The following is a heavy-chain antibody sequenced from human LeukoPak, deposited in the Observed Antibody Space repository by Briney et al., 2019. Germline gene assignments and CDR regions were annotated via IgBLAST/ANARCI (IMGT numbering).Heavy chain of an antibody. Sequence: PGGSLRLSCAASGFTFSSYAMSWVRQAPGKGLEWVSAISGSGGSTYYADSVRGRFTISRDNSKNTLYLQMNSLRGEDTAVYYCAKDSYYDFWSGYANDAFDIWGQGTMVTVSS. CDR3: AKDSYYDFWSGYANDAFDI. D-gene: IGHD3-3*01. J-gene: IGHJ3*02. CDR2: ISGSGGST. CDR1: GFTFSSYA. V-gene: IGHV3-23*01.